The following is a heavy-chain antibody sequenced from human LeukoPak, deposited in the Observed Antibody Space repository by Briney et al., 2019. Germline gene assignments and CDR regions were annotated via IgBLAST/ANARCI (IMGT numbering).Heavy chain of an antibody. CDR2: IYPGDSDT. D-gene: IGHD6-19*01. J-gene: IGHJ4*02. CDR1: GCIFTSYW. CDR3: ARQFDSSGWLFFDY. V-gene: IGHV5-51*01. Sequence: GESLKISCKGSGCIFTSYWIGWVRQLPGKGLEWMGIIYPGDSDTRYSPSFQGQVTISADKSISTAYLQWSSLKASDTAMYYCARQFDSSGWLFFDYWGQGTLVTVSS.